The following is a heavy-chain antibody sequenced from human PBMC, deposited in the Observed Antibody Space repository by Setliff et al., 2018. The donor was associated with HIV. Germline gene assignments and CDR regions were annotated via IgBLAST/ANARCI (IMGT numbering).Heavy chain of an antibody. CDR3: ARGGRKDLADY. CDR2: IYTSGST. V-gene: IGHV4-4*07. Sequence: SETLSLTCSVSGGSISSYYWSWIRQPAGKGLEWIGRIYTSGSTNYNPSLKSRVTMSVDTSRNQFSLKLSSGIAADTAVYYCARGGRKDLADYWGQGALVTVSS. J-gene: IGHJ4*02. D-gene: IGHD3-16*01. CDR1: GGSISSYY.